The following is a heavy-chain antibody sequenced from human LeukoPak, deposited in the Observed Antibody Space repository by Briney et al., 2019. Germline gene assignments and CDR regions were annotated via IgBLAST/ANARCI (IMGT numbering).Heavy chain of an antibody. CDR2: IYHTGST. V-gene: IGHV4-4*02. CDR1: GDSISSGDW. CDR3: ATYGVYIVDAFDI. Sequence: SETLSLTCAVSGDSISSGDWWSWVRQPPGKGLEWIGEIYHTGSTNYNPSLKSRVTMSVDKSKNQFSLKLNSVTAADTAVYYCATYGVYIVDAFDIWGQGTMVTVSS. J-gene: IGHJ3*02. D-gene: IGHD4-17*01.